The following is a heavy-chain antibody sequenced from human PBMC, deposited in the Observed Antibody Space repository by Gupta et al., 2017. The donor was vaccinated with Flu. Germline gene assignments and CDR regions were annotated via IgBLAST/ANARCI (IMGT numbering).Heavy chain of an antibody. V-gene: IGHV3-21*01. CDR2: ISSSSSYI. Sequence: GGSLRLSCAASGFTFNTYGMNWVRQAPGKGLEWVSSISSSSSYIYYADSVKGRFTISRHNAKNSLYLQMNSLRAEDTAVYYCARAWDVTVAGTFDYWGQGTLVTVSS. CDR3: ARAWDVTVAGTFDY. CDR1: GFTFNTYG. D-gene: IGHD6-19*01. J-gene: IGHJ4*02.